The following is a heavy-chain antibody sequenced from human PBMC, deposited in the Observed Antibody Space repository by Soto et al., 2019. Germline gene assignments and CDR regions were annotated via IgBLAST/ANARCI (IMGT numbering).Heavy chain of an antibody. D-gene: IGHD3-10*01. J-gene: IGHJ3*02. CDR1: GFTFSNYD. CDR3: AKSELLWFGEISAFDI. V-gene: IGHV3-23*01. Sequence: GGSLRLSCAASGFTFSNYDMSWVRQAPGKGLDWVSTISGSGASTHYADSVKGRFTISRDNSKNTVYLQMNSLRAEDTAVYYCAKSELLWFGEISAFDIWGQGTMVTVSS. CDR2: ISGSGAST.